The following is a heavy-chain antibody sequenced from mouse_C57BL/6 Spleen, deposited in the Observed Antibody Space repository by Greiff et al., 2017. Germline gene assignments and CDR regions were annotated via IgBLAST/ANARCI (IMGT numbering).Heavy chain of an antibody. J-gene: IGHJ4*01. CDR1: GYTFTSYT. V-gene: IGHV1-4*01. CDR2: INPSSGYT. Sequence: QVQLQQSGAELARPGASVKMSCKASGYTFTSYTMHWVKQRPGQGLEWIGYINPSSGYTKYNQKFKDKATLAADKSSSTAYMQLSSLTSEDSAVYYCARGGYDYDAAMDYWGQGTSLTVSS. CDR3: ARGGYDYDAAMDY. D-gene: IGHD2-4*01.